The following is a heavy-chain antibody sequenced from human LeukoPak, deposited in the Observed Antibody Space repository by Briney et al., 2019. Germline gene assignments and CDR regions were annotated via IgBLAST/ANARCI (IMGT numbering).Heavy chain of an antibody. V-gene: IGHV4-34*01. D-gene: IGHD3-3*02. CDR1: GGSFSGYY. J-gene: IGHJ4*02. CDR2: INHGGST. Sequence: SETLSLTCAVYGGSFSGYYWIWIRQPPGKGLEWIGEINHGGSTNYNPSLKSRVTISVDTSKNQFSLKLSSVTAADTAVYYCARGVLADTLDYWGQGTLVTVSS. CDR3: ARGVLADTLDY.